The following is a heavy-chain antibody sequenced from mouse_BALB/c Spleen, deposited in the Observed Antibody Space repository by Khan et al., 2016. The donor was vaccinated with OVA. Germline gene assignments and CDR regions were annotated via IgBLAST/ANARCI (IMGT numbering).Heavy chain of an antibody. CDR2: IDPFSGAT. CDR3: TRHGYFAWFTY. V-gene: IGHV1-31*01. D-gene: IGHD2-3*01. Sequence: VQLQQSGPELMKPGASVKISCKASGYSFTSYYIHWMIESHGTSLEWIGYIDPFSGATTYNQKFKGKATLTVDKSSNTAYIHLRNLTSEDSAVYYCTRHGYFAWFTYWGQGTLVTVSA. CDR1: GYSFTSYY. J-gene: IGHJ3*01.